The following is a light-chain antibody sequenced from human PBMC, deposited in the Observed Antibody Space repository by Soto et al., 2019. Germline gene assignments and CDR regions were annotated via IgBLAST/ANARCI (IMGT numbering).Light chain of an antibody. CDR3: QQRSNWLT. CDR2: GAS. J-gene: IGKJ4*01. Sequence: EIVLTQSPGTLSLSPGERATLSCRASQSVSSSYLAWYQQKPGQAPRLLIYGASSRATGIPARFSGSGSGTDLTLTISSLEPEDFAVYYCQQRSNWLTFGGGTKVDIK. V-gene: IGKV3D-20*02. CDR1: QSVSSSY.